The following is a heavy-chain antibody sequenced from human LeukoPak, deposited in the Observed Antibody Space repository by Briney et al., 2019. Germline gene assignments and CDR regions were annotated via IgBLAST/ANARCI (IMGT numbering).Heavy chain of an antibody. CDR1: GGTFSSYA. D-gene: IGHD6-19*01. J-gene: IGHJ4*02. Sequence: GASVKVSCKASGGTFSSYAISWVRQAPGQGLEWMGGIIPIFGTANYAQKFQGRVTITADESTSTAYMELSSLRSEDTAVYYCAREGIAVAGFDYWGQGTLVTVSS. CDR2: IIPIFGTA. CDR3: AREGIAVAGFDY. V-gene: IGHV1-69*01.